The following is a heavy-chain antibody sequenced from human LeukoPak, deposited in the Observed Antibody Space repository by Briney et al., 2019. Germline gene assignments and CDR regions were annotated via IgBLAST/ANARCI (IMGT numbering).Heavy chain of an antibody. J-gene: IGHJ4*02. Sequence: ASVKVSCKASGYTFTNFDIVWVRQAPGQGLEWMGWIGAFNGNTFYAQNLQARVTMTTEASTATAYLEVRSLKFDDTAVYYCARGGGPYMFDYWGQGTLVTVSS. CDR3: ARGGGPYMFDY. CDR2: IGAFNGNT. D-gene: IGHD3-10*02. V-gene: IGHV1-18*01. CDR1: GYTFTNFD.